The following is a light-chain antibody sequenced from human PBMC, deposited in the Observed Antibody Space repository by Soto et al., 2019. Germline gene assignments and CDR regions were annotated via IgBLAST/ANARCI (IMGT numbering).Light chain of an antibody. J-gene: IGLJ2*01. V-gene: IGLV2-11*01. Sequence: QSALTQPRSVSGSPGQSVTISCTGTSSDVGGYKYVSWYQQHPGIVPKLMMFDVSERPSGVPDRFSGSKSGNTASLSISGLQAEDEADYYCCAYAGSYTVLFGGGTKVTV. CDR2: DVS. CDR1: SSDVGGYKY. CDR3: CAYAGSYTVL.